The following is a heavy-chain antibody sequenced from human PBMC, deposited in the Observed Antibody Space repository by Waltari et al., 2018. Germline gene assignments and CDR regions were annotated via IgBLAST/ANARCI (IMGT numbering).Heavy chain of an antibody. J-gene: IGHJ4*02. D-gene: IGHD6-19*01. V-gene: IGHV6-1*01. CDR1: GDSVSSNSAA. CDR3: ARSPGYSSGWSPYYFDY. CDR2: TYYRSKWYN. Sequence: QVQLQQSGPGLVKPSQTLSLTCAISGDSVSSNSAACNWIRQSPSSSLEWLGRTYYRSKWYNDYAVSVKSRITINPDTSKNQFSLQLNSVTPEDTAVYYCARSPGYSSGWSPYYFDYWGQGTLVTVSS.